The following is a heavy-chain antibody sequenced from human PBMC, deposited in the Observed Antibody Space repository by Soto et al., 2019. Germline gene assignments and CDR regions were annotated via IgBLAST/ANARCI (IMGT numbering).Heavy chain of an antibody. CDR2: INAGNGNT. J-gene: IGHJ4*02. CDR3: SGSRSRQQLNFDC. CDR1: GYTFTSYA. V-gene: IGHV1-3*01. D-gene: IGHD6-13*01. Sequence: QVQLVQSGAEVKKPGASVKVSCKASGYTFTSYAMHWVRQAPGQRLEWMGWINAGNGNTQYSQKFQGRVTFTRDTPACTAYMGLSSLRSEDTAVYYCSGSRSRQQLNFDCWGQGTLVTVSS.